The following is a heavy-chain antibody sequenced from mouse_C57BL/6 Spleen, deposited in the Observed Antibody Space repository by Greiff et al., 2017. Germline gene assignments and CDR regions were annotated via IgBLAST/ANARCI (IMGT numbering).Heavy chain of an antibody. CDR2: ISYDGSN. Sequence: VQLKESGPGLVKPSQSLSLTCSVTGYSITSGYYWNWIRQFPGNKLEWMGYISYDGSNNYNPSLKNRISITRDTSKNQFFLKLNSVTTEDTATYYCARDGYSNSFDYWGQGTTLTVSS. V-gene: IGHV3-6*01. CDR3: ARDGYSNSFDY. D-gene: IGHD2-5*01. CDR1: GYSITSGYY. J-gene: IGHJ2*01.